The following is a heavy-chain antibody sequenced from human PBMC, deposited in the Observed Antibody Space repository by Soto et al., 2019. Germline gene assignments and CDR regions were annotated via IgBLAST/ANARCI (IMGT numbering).Heavy chain of an antibody. CDR3: AREDYGDLNWYFDL. CDR1: GFTFRSYS. J-gene: IGHJ2*01. D-gene: IGHD4-17*01. V-gene: IGHV3-21*01. CDR2: ISSSSIYI. Sequence: EVQLVESGGGLVKPGGSLRLSCADSGFTFRSYSMNWVRQAPGKGLEWVSSISSSSIYIYYADSVKGRFTISRDNAKNSLYLQMNSLRAEDTAVYYCAREDYGDLNWYFDLWGRGTLVTVSS.